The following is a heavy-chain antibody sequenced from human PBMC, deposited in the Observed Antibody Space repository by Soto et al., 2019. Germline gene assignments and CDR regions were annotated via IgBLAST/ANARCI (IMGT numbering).Heavy chain of an antibody. CDR1: GYTLTELS. D-gene: IGHD2-2*01. V-gene: IGHV1-24*01. CDR2: FDPEDGEK. Sequence: QVQLVQSGAEVKKPGASVKVSCKVSGYTLTELSMHLVRQAPGKGLEWMGGFDPEDGEKIYAQKFQGRVTMTEDTSTDTAYMELSSLRSEDTAVYYCASSHYCSSTSCSGWRGMDVWGQGTTVTVSS. J-gene: IGHJ6*02. CDR3: ASSHYCSSTSCSGWRGMDV.